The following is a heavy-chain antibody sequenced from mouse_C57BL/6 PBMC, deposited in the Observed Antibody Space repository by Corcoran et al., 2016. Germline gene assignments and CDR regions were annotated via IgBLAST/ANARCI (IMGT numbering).Heavy chain of an antibody. CDR3: AIRGIYYGSSYPYYFDY. D-gene: IGHD1-1*01. J-gene: IGHJ2*01. V-gene: IGHV1-26*01. CDR1: GYTFTDYY. CDR2: INPNNGGT. Sequence: EVQLQQSGPELVKPGASVKISCKASGYTFTDYYMNWVKQSHGKSLEWIGDINPNNGGTSYNQKFKGKATLTVDKSSSTAYMELRSLTSEDSAVYYCAIRGIYYGSSYPYYFDYWGQVTTLTVSS.